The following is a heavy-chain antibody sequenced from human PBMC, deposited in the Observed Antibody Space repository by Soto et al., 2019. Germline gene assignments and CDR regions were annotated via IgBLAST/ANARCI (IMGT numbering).Heavy chain of an antibody. CDR3: TTDFPPWDTAIYYYGMDV. CDR2: IKSKTDGGTT. J-gene: IGHJ6*02. CDR1: GFTFSNAW. V-gene: IGHV3-15*07. D-gene: IGHD5-18*01. Sequence: GGSLRLSCAASGFTFSNAWMNWVRQAPGKGLEWVGRIKSKTDGGTTDYAAPVKGRFTISRDDSKNTLYLQMNSLKTEDTAVYYCTTDFPPWDTAIYYYGMDVWGQGTTVTVSS.